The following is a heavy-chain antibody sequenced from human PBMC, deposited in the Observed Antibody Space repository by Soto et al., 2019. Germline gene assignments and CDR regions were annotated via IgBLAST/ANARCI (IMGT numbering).Heavy chain of an antibody. V-gene: IGHV4-39*01. Sequence: SETLSLTCTFSGGSISSSSYYWAWIRQPPGQGLEWIGTIYFSGSTYYKPSLKSRFTISRDNPENTLFLHMNSPRADDTAVYYCAIARVADSSLDHWGQGILVTVSS. CDR2: IYFSGST. J-gene: IGHJ4*01. CDR3: AIARVADSSLDH. D-gene: IGHD3-3*01. CDR1: GGSISSSSYY.